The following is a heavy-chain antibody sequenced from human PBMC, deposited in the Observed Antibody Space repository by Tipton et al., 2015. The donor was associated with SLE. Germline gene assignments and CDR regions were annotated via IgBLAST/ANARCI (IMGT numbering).Heavy chain of an antibody. CDR3: ARDPGVVGWVNDAFDI. V-gene: IGHV4-61*02. CDR2: IYISGST. Sequence: LRLSCTVSGGSISSGSYSWSWIRQPAGKGLEWIGRIYISGSTKYNPSPKSRVTISVDTSKNQFSLKLSSVTAADTAVYYCARDPGVVGWVNDAFDIWGQGTMVTVSS. CDR1: GGSISSGSYS. J-gene: IGHJ3*02. D-gene: IGHD2-15*01.